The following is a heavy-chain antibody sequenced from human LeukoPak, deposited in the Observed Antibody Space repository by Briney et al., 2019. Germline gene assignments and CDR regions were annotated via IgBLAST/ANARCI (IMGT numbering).Heavy chain of an antibody. Sequence: ASVKVSCKASGYTITTYGLSWVRQAPGQGLEWMGRIITYNGNTNYAQKFQGRVTMTTDTSTNTAYLELRSLRSDDTATYYCARDWDSRGVPPPTFDYWGQGTLVTVSS. D-gene: IGHD3-10*01. J-gene: IGHJ4*02. CDR1: GYTITTYG. CDR3: ARDWDSRGVPPPTFDY. CDR2: IITYNGNT. V-gene: IGHV1-18*01.